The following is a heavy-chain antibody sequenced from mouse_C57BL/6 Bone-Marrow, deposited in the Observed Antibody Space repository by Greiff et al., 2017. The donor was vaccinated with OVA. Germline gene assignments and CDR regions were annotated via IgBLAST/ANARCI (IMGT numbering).Heavy chain of an antibody. V-gene: IGHV5-6*01. CDR3: ARHGYWYFDV. J-gene: IGHJ1*03. CDR1: GFTFSSYG. Sequence: EVQLQESGGDLVKPGGSLKLSCAASGFTFSSYGMSWVRQTPDKRLEWVATISSGGSYTYYPDSVKGRFTISRDNAKNTLYLQMSSLKSEDTAMYYCARHGYWYFDVWGTGTTVTVSS. CDR2: ISSGGSYT.